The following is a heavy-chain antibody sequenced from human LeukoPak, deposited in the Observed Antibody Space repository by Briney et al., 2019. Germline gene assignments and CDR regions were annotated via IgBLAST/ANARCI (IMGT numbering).Heavy chain of an antibody. Sequence: ASVKVSCKASGYTFTSYGISWVRPAPGQGLEWMGWISAYNGNTNYAQKLQGRVTMTTDTSTSTAYMELRSLRSDDTAVYYCARVEITIFGVVITYHDAFDIWGQGTMVTVSS. CDR2: ISAYNGNT. D-gene: IGHD3-3*01. CDR3: ARVEITIFGVVITYHDAFDI. J-gene: IGHJ3*02. V-gene: IGHV1-18*01. CDR1: GYTFTSYG.